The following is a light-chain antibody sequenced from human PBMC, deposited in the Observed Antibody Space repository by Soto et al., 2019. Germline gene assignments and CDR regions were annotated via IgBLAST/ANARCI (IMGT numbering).Light chain of an antibody. CDR3: QQYNKWPAIT. Sequence: EIVMTQSPATLSVSPGERDTLSCRASQSVRSNLAWYQQKPGQAPRLLIHGASTRATGIPARFSGRGSGTEFTLPISSLQSEDFAVYYCQQYNKWPAITFGQGTRLEIK. CDR2: GAS. V-gene: IGKV3D-15*01. CDR1: QSVRSN. J-gene: IGKJ5*01.